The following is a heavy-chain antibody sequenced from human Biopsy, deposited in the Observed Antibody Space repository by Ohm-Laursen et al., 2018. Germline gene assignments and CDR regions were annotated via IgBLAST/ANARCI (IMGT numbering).Heavy chain of an antibody. J-gene: IGHJ5*01. CDR1: RFTFSSDA. CDR3: AREIYPTTIYRPVDS. V-gene: IGHV3-23*01. D-gene: IGHD3-3*01. CDR2: ISGSSTS. Sequence: SLRLSCSASRFTFSSDAMSWVRQAPGKGLEWVSAISGSSTSYYADFVKGRFTISRDNSKNTLYLQMNSLRAEDTAVYFCAREIYPTTIYRPVDSWGQGTLVTVSS.